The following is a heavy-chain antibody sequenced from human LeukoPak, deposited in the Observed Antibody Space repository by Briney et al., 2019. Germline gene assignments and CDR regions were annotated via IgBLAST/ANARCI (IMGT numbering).Heavy chain of an antibody. V-gene: IGHV3-21*01. J-gene: IGHJ4*02. CDR1: GFTFSSYS. Sequence: GGSLRLSCAASGFTFSSYSMNWVRQAPGKGLEWVSSISSSSSYIYYADSVKGRFTISRDNAKNSLYLQMNSLRVEDTAVYYCARDSTGEPFDYWGQGTLVTVSS. D-gene: IGHD3-16*01. CDR3: ARDSTGEPFDY. CDR2: ISSSSSYI.